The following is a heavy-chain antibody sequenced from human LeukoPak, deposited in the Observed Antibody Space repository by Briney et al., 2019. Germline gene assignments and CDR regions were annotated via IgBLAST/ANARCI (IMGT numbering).Heavy chain of an antibody. V-gene: IGHV4-34*01. D-gene: IGHD3-22*01. CDR2: INHSGST. J-gene: IGHJ4*02. CDR1: GGSFSGYY. Sequence: SETLSLTCAVYGGSFSGYYWSWIRQPPGKGLEWIGEINHSGSTNYNPSLKSRVTISVDTSKNQFSLKLSSVTAADTAVDYCARLYYYDSSGYSHGGIDYWGQGTLVTVSS. CDR3: ARLYYYDSSGYSHGGIDY.